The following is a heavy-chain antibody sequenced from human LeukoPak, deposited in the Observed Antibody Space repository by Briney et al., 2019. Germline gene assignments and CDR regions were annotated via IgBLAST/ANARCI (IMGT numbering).Heavy chain of an antibody. CDR2: ISSTSTTK. CDR1: GFTLSTYN. D-gene: IGHD6-13*01. CDR3: ASAGLVYSSGWYLETPFDY. Sequence: GGSLRLSCAASGFTLSTYNMNRVRQPPGKGLEWVSYISSTSTTKYYADSVKGRFTISRDNAKNSLYLQMNSLRAEDTAVYYCASAGLVYSSGWYLETPFDYWGQGTLVTVSS. J-gene: IGHJ4*02. V-gene: IGHV3-48*04.